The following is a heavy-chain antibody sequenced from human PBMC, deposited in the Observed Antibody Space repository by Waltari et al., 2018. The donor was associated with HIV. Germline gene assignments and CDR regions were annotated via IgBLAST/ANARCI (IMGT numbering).Heavy chain of an antibody. Sequence: QLQLQESGPGLVKPSETLSLTGTVSGGFINYSDFYWGWIRQPPGKGLEWIGSIHYSGNTHYNPSLKSRVTVSVDTSKNQFSLSLRSVTAADTAIYYCVRHSTGGYSYEDYWGQGILVTVSS. D-gene: IGHD5-18*01. J-gene: IGHJ4*02. V-gene: IGHV4-39*01. CDR1: GGFINYSDFY. CDR3: VRHSTGGYSYEDY. CDR2: IHYSGNT.